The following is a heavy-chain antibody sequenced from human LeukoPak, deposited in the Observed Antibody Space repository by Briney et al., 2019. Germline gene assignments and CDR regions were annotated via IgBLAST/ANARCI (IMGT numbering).Heavy chain of an antibody. CDR3: ARGAYYYDSSGYYGY. Sequence: GGSLRLSCAASGFTFSTYGMTWVRQAPGKGLEWVSAISGSAATTFYADSVKGRFTISRDNAKNSLYLQMNSLRAEDTAVYYCARGAYYYDSSGYYGYWGQGTLVTVSS. D-gene: IGHD3-22*01. CDR2: ISGSAATT. CDR1: GFTFSTYG. V-gene: IGHV3-23*01. J-gene: IGHJ4*02.